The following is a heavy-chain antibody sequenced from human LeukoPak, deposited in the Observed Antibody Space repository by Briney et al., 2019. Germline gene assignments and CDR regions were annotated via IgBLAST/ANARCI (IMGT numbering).Heavy chain of an antibody. CDR3: ARNYDSSGYIGDAFDI. Sequence: ASVKVSCKASGYTFTSYDINWVRQATGHGLEWMGWMNPNSGNTGYAQKFQGRVTMTRNTSISTAYMELSSLRSEDTAVYYCARNYDSSGYIGDAFDIWGQGTMVTVSS. D-gene: IGHD3-22*01. CDR1: GYTFTSYD. V-gene: IGHV1-8*01. J-gene: IGHJ3*02. CDR2: MNPNSGNT.